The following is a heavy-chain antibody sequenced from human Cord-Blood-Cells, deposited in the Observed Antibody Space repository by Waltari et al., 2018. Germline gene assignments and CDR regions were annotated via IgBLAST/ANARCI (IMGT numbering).Heavy chain of an antibody. CDR3: AKSHRRITIFGVVTDDFDY. V-gene: IGHV3-23*01. CDR1: GFTFSSYA. J-gene: IGHJ4*02. D-gene: IGHD3-3*01. CDR2: ISGSGGST. Sequence: EVQLLESGGGLVQPGGSLRLSCAASGFTFSSYAMSWVRQAPGKGLEWVSAISGSGGSTYYADAVKGRFTIAGDNSKNTLYLQMNSLRAEDTAVYYCAKSHRRITIFGVVTDDFDYWGQGTLVTVSS.